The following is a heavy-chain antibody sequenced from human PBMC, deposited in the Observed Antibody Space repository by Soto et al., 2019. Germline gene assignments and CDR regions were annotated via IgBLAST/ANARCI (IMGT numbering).Heavy chain of an antibody. CDR2: IRRKANSYTT. J-gene: IGHJ6*02. CDR3: AMLGGWSGGSSGMDV. V-gene: IGHV3-72*01. Sequence: EVQLVESGGGLVQPGGSLRLSCAASGLIFSDYHMDWVRQAPGKGLEWVGRIRRKANSYTTEYAASVKGRFTISRDETNNSLYLQMNRLKSEDTAVYYCAMLGGWSGGSSGMDVWGQGTTVNVSS. D-gene: IGHD2-15*01. CDR1: GLIFSDYH.